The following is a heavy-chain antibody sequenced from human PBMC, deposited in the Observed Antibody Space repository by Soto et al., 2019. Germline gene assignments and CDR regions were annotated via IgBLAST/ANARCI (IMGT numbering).Heavy chain of an antibody. CDR1: GYTFTSHW. V-gene: IGHV5-51*01. D-gene: IGHD2-2*01. CDR3: ARSIVPAATDFDY. J-gene: IGHJ4*02. Sequence: GESLKISCKGFGYTFTSHWIVWVRQMPGKGLEWMGIICPGDSDTKYSPSFQGQATISADRSISTAYLQWTSLKASDTAIYYCARSIVPAATDFDYWGQGTPVTVSS. CDR2: ICPGDSDT.